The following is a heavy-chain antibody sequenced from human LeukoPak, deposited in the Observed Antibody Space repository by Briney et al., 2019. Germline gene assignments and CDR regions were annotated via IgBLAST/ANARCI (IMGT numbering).Heavy chain of an antibody. CDR3: ATSLGRTTAEYYYYYGMDV. CDR2: INPSGGST. D-gene: IGHD4-17*01. CDR1: GYTFTIYY. Sequence: ASVKVSCKASGYTFTIYYMHWVRQAPGQGREWMGLINPSGGSTSYAQKFQGRVTMTRDTSTSTVYMELSSLRSEDTAVYYCATSLGRTTAEYYYYYGMDVWGQGTTVTVSS. V-gene: IGHV1-46*01. J-gene: IGHJ6*02.